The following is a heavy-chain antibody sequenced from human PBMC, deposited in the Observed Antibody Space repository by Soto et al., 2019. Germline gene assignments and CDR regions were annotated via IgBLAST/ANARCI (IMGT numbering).Heavy chain of an antibody. J-gene: IGHJ6*02. Sequence: PXGSLIISWASSGFTFSSYCMHLVLQAPGKGLEWVAVISYDGSNKYYADSVKGRFTISRDNSKNTLYLQMNSLRAEDTAVYYCAKDLVVPNYYDKYTQKNYYYYGMDVWGQGTTVTVSS. CDR1: GFTFSSYC. D-gene: IGHD3-22*01. CDR3: AKDLVVPNYYDKYTQKNYYYYGMDV. CDR2: ISYDGSNK. V-gene: IGHV3-30*18.